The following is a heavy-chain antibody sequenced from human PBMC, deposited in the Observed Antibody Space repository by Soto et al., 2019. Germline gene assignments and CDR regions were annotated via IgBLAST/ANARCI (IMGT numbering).Heavy chain of an antibody. CDR1: GFTFSSYA. D-gene: IGHD6-13*01. Sequence: GGSLRLSCAASGFTFSSYAMSWVRQAPGKGLEWVSAISGSGGSTYYADSVKGRFTISRDNSKNTLYLQMNSLRAEDTAVYYCAKDGEFIAAGPRYMDVWGKGTTVTVSS. CDR2: ISGSGGST. CDR3: AKDGEFIAAGPRYMDV. V-gene: IGHV3-23*01. J-gene: IGHJ6*03.